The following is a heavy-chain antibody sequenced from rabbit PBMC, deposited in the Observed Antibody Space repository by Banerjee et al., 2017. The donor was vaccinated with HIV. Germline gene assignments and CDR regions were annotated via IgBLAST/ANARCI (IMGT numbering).Heavy chain of an antibody. J-gene: IGHJ4*01. D-gene: IGHD1-1*01. CDR2: INTSSGNT. V-gene: IGHV1S45*01. CDR3: ARDRPKSSGYLFDL. CDR1: GFSLSNKYV. Sequence: QEQLEESGGDLVKPEGSLTLTCTASGFSLSNKYVMCWVRQAPGKGLEWIACINTSSGNTVYATWAKGRFTISKTSSTTVTLQMTSLTAADTATYFCARDRPKSSGYLFDLWGPGTLVTVS.